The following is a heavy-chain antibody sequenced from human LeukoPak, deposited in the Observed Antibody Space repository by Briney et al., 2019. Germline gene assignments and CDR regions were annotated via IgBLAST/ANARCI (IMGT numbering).Heavy chain of an antibody. V-gene: IGHV4-59*11. CDR2: IYYSGST. D-gene: IGHD4-17*01. Sequence: PSETLSLTCTVSGGSISSHYWSWIRQPPGKGLEWIGYIYYSGSTNYNPSLKSRVTISVDTSKNQISLILSSVTAADAAVYYCARYIRSGDYHMDVWGKGTTVTVSS. J-gene: IGHJ6*03. CDR3: ARYIRSGDYHMDV. CDR1: GGSISSHY.